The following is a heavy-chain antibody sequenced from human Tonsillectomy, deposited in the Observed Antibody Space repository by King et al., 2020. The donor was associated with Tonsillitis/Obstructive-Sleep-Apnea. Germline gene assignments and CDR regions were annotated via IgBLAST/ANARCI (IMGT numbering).Heavy chain of an antibody. Sequence: VQLVESGGGVVQPGRSLRLSCAASGFTFSSYAMHWVRQAPGKGLEWVAVISYDGSNKYYADSVKGRFTISRDNSKNTLYLQMNSLRAEDTAVYYCARGDRHCSCTSCYFNWFDPWGQGTLVTVSS. J-gene: IGHJ5*02. V-gene: IGHV3-30*04. CDR2: ISYDGSNK. D-gene: IGHD2-2*01. CDR1: GFTFSSYA. CDR3: ARGDRHCSCTSCYFNWFDP.